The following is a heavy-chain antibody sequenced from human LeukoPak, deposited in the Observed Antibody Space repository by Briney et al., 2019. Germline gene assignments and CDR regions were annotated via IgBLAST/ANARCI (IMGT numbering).Heavy chain of an antibody. J-gene: IGHJ4*02. Sequence: SETLSLTCTVSGGSISSGSYYWDWIRPPPGKGLEWIGAIYYSGSTNYNPSLKSRVTISIDTSKNQFSLRLTSVTAADTAVYYCARHRIPDALASAFGCWGQGTLVTVSS. CDR1: GGSISSGSYY. V-gene: IGHV4-39*01. CDR3: ARHRIPDALASAFGC. CDR2: IYYSGST. D-gene: IGHD2-2*01.